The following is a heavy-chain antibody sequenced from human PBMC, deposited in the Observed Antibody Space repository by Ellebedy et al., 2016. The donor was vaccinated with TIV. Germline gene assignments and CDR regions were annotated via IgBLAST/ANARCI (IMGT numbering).Heavy chain of an antibody. V-gene: IGHV3-21*01. CDR1: EFTFSSYS. Sequence: GEPLKISCTASEFTFSSYSMNWVRQAPGKGLEWVSSISSSSGYIYYADSVRGRFTISRDNAKNSLYLQMNSLRAEDTAVYYCARQGWELLLDYWGQGTLVTVSS. D-gene: IGHD1-26*01. CDR2: ISSSSGYI. J-gene: IGHJ4*02. CDR3: ARQGWELLLDY.